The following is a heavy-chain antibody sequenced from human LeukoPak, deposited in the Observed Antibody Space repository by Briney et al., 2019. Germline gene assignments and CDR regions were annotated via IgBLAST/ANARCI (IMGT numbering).Heavy chain of an antibody. V-gene: IGHV3-74*01. CDR1: GFTXSXYW. J-gene: IGHJ3*02. CDR2: INSDGRNI. D-gene: IGHD1-26*01. CDR3: TRGGSPPEALGDALDI. Sequence: GGSLRLSCAASGFTXSXYWMHXXXXXPXXXLVRVSRINSDGRNILHADSVKGRFTIYRDNAKNTLYLQMTSLRVEDTAVYYCTRGGSPPEALGDALDIWGQGTMVTVSS.